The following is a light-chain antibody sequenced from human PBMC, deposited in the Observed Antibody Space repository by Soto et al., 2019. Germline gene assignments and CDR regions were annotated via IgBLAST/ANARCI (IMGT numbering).Light chain of an antibody. V-gene: IGKV3-20*01. J-gene: IGKJ1*01. CDR3: QQYGSSPGT. CDR2: GAS. Sequence: EIVLTQSPGTLSSSPGERATLSCRASQFVSSSYLAWYQQKPGQAPRLLLYGASSRATGIPDRFRGSGSGTDFTLTISRLEPEDFVVYHCQQYGSSPGTFGQGTKVEIK. CDR1: QFVSSSY.